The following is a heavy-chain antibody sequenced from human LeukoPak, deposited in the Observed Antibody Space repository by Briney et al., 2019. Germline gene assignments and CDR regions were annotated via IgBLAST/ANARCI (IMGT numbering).Heavy chain of an antibody. CDR2: IFYSGST. Sequence: PSETLSLTCTVSSGSISTSNYYWGWVRQPPGKALEWIGNIFYSGSTYYSPSLKSRVTISLDTSRNQFSLKLNSVTAADTAVYYCARVYYSSSYDYWYFDLWGRGTLVTVSS. J-gene: IGHJ2*01. CDR3: ARVYYSSSYDYWYFDL. CDR1: SGSISTSNYY. V-gene: IGHV4-39*07. D-gene: IGHD6-13*01.